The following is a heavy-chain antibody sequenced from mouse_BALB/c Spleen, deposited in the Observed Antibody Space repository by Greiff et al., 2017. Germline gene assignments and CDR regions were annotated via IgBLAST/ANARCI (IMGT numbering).Heavy chain of an antibody. CDR3: ARPPLITTDWYFDV. D-gene: IGHD1-1*01. CDR1: GYSITSGYY. V-gene: IGHV3-6*02. CDR2: ISYDGSN. J-gene: IGHJ1*01. Sequence: ESGPGLVKPSQSLSLTCSVTGYSITSGYYWNWIRQFPGNKLEWMGYISYDGSNNYNPSLKNRISITRDTSKNQFFLKLNSVTTEDTATYYCARPPLITTDWYFDVWGAGTTVTVSS.